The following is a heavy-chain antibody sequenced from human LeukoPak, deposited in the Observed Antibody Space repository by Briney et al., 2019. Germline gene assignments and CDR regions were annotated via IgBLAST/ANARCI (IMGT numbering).Heavy chain of an antibody. CDR1: GGTFSSYA. CDR3: ARVSSLYQLLPFDY. D-gene: IGHD2-2*01. V-gene: IGHV1-69*06. J-gene: IGHJ4*02. Sequence: EASVKVSCKASGGTFSSYAISWVRQAPGQGLEWMGGIIPIFGTANYAQKFQGRVTITADKSTSTAYMELSSLRSEDTAVYYCARVSSLYQLLPFDYWGQGTLVTVSS. CDR2: IIPIFGTA.